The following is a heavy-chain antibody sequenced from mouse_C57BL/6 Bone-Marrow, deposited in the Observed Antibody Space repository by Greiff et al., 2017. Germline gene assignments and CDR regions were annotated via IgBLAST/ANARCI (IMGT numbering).Heavy chain of an antibody. CDR2: IHPNSGST. J-gene: IGHJ2*01. CDR3: AREGPYYYGSSPYYFDY. Sequence: QVQLQQPGAELVKPGASVKLSCKASGYTFTSYWMHWVKQRPGQGLEWIGMIHPNSGSTNYNEKFKSKATLTVDKSSRTAYMQLSSLTSEDSAVYYCAREGPYYYGSSPYYFDYWGQGTTLTVSS. D-gene: IGHD1-1*01. V-gene: IGHV1-64*01. CDR1: GYTFTSYW.